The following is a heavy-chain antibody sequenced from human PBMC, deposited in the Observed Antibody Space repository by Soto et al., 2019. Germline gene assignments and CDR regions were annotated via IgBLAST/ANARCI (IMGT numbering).Heavy chain of an antibody. CDR3: ARADSGYAHGYYYYGMDV. Sequence: EVQLVESGGGLVQPGGSLSLSCAASGFTFSSYSMNWVRQAPGKGLEGVSYISSSSSTIYYADSVKGRFTISRDNAKNSLYLQMNSLRAEDTAVYYCARADSGYAHGYYYYGMDVWGQGTTVTVSS. CDR2: ISSSSSTI. V-gene: IGHV3-48*01. CDR1: GFTFSSYS. D-gene: IGHD5-12*01. J-gene: IGHJ6*02.